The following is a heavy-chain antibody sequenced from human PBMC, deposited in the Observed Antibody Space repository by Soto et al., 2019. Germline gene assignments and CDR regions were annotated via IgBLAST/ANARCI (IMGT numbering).Heavy chain of an antibody. CDR2: MYYSGTT. D-gene: IGHD6-25*01. CDR3: AVVDSTGNWFDP. CDR1: GGSISSSDFY. Sequence: SETLSLTCTVSGGSISSSDFYWGWLRKTPGKGLEFIGSMYYSGTTYYNPSLKSRVTISVDTSKNQFTLKLISVTAADTAVYYCAVVDSTGNWFDPWGEGALVTVSS. J-gene: IGHJ5*02. V-gene: IGHV4-39*01.